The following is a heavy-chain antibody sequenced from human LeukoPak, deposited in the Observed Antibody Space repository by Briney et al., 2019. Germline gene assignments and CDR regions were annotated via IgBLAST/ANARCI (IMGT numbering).Heavy chain of an antibody. Sequence: SETLSLTCTVSGGSLSPYYWTWIRQPPGKGLEWIGYIYHTGTTRYNPSLNSRVTISVETSKNQFSLRLNSVTAADTAIYYCARLDSGDHGNIPHWGQGTLVTLSS. CDR2: IYHTGTT. J-gene: IGHJ1*01. CDR1: GGSLSPYY. CDR3: ARLDSGDHGNIPH. D-gene: IGHD1-26*01. V-gene: IGHV4-59*08.